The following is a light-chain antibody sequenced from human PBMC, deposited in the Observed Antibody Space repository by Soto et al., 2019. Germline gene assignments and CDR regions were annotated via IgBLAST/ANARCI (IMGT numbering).Light chain of an antibody. CDR3: MQALESPPT. CDR2: MGS. J-gene: IGKJ4*01. V-gene: IGKV2-28*01. CDR1: QSPLNTNGQNC. Sequence: DMGMTQPPLSLPVTPGEPASTSSRSSQSPLNTNGQNCLDWYLQKPGQSPQLLIHMGSVRASGVPDRFSGSGSGTYFTLTISRVEAEDVGVYYCMQALESPPTFGGGTKVEIK.